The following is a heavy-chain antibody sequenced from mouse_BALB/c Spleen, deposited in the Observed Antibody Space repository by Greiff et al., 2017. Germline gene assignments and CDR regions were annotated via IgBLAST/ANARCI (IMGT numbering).Heavy chain of an antibody. J-gene: IGHJ2*01. CDR1: GYTFTSYW. V-gene: IGHV1-7*01. D-gene: IGHD2-1*01. Sequence: VQLVESGAELAKPGASVKMSCKASGYTFTSYWMHWVKQRPGQGLEWIGYINPSTGYTEYNQKFKDKATLTADKSSSTAYMQLSSLTSEDSAVYYCARGGGNYPFDYWGQGTTLTVSS. CDR2: INPSTGYT. CDR3: ARGGGNYPFDY.